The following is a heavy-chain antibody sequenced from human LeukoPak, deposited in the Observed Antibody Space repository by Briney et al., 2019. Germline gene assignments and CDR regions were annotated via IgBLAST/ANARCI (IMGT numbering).Heavy chain of an antibody. CDR2: IKQDGGEK. CDR1: GFTFSNYW. Sequence: PGGSLRLSCAASGFTFSNYWMNWVRQAPGKGLEWVANIKQDGGEKSYVDSVKGRFTISRDNSKNTLYLQMNSLRAEDTAVYYCASVTGALWFYYYMDVWGKGTTVTVSS. D-gene: IGHD2-21*01. CDR3: ASVTGALWFYYYMDV. J-gene: IGHJ6*03. V-gene: IGHV3-7*03.